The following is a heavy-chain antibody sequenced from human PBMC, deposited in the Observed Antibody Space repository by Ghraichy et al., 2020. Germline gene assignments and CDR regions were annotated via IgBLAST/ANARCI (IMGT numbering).Heavy chain of an antibody. CDR3: ARDSCDSSGWLPCY. CDR2: IYSGGST. D-gene: IGHD3-22*01. J-gene: IGHJ4*02. CDR1: GFTVSSNY. V-gene: IGHV3-53*01. Sequence: GGSLRLSCAASGFTVSSNYMSWVRQAPGKGLEWVSVIYSGGSTYYADSVKGRFTISRDNSKNTLYLQMNSLRAEDTAVYYCARDSCDSSGWLPCYWGQGTLVTVSS.